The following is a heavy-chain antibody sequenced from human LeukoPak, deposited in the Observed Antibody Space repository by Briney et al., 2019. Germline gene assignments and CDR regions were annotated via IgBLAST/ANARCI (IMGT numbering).Heavy chain of an antibody. V-gene: IGHV3-30-3*01. D-gene: IGHD1-26*01. CDR1: GFTFSTYA. CDR3: ARDQVGGALDY. J-gene: IGHJ4*02. Sequence: GRSLRLSCAASGFTFSTYAMNWVRQAPGKGLEWVVVISDSGTKKYYADSVKGRFTLSRDNSKNMLYLQMNSLRVEDTAVYYCARDQVGGALDYWGQGTLVTVSS. CDR2: ISDSGTKK.